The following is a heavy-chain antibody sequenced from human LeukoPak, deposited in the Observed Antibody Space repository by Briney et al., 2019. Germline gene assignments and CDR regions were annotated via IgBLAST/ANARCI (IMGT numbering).Heavy chain of an antibody. CDR2: SIPIFGTA. V-gene: IGHV1-69*01. CDR1: GGTFSSYA. J-gene: IGHJ5*02. D-gene: IGHD3-9*01. CDR3: ASGDILTGYYPPTPYTWFDP. Sequence: ASGKVSCKASGGTFSSYAISWVRQAPGQGVEWRGGSIPIFGTANYAQKFQGRVTITADESTSTAYLELSSLRSEDTAVYYCASGDILTGYYPPTPYTWFDPWGQGTLVTVSS.